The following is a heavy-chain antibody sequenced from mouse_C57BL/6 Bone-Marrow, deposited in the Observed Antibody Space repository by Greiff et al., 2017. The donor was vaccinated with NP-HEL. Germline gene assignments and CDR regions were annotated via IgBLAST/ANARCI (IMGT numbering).Heavy chain of an antibody. D-gene: IGHD2-3*01. CDR3: ARTTIYDGYYYYFDY. Sequence: VQLVESDAELVKPGASVKISCKVSGYTFTDHTIHWMKQRPEQGLEWIGYIYPRDGSTKYNEKFKGKATLTADKSSSTAYMQLNSLTSEDSAVYFCARTTIYDGYYYYFDYWGKGTTLTVSS. V-gene: IGHV1-78*01. J-gene: IGHJ2*01. CDR2: IYPRDGST. CDR1: GYTFTDHT.